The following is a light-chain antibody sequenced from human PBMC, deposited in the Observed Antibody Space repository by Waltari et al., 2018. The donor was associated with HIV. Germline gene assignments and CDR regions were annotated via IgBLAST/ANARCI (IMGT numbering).Light chain of an antibody. J-gene: IGLJ1*01. Sequence: QSVLPQPPSASGTPGQRVTISCSGSSSNIGGTTVHWYQQLPGTAPKLLIYSDNQRPSGVPDRFAGSKSGTSASLAISGLQSEDEADYYCAAWDDSLNGYVFGPGTKVTVL. CDR3: AAWDDSLNGYV. V-gene: IGLV1-44*01. CDR2: SDN. CDR1: SSNIGGTT.